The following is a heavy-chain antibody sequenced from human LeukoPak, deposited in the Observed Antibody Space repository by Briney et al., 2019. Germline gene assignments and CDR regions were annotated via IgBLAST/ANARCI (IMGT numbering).Heavy chain of an antibody. CDR2: INHSGST. D-gene: IGHD6-13*01. CDR3: ARDEYSSSWPYYFDY. J-gene: IGHJ4*02. Sequence: SETLSLTCAVYGGSFSGYYRSWIRQPPGKGLEWIGEINHSGSTNYNPSLKSRVTISVDTSKNQFSLKLSSVTAADTAVYYCARDEYSSSWPYYFDYWGQGTLVTVSS. V-gene: IGHV4-34*01. CDR1: GGSFSGYY.